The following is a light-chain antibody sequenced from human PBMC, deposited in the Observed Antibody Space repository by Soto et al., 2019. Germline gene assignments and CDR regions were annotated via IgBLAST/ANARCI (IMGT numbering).Light chain of an antibody. CDR1: QRVNSNY. CDR2: GTS. J-gene: IGKJ5*01. CDR3: QQYDDSIT. V-gene: IGKV3-20*01. Sequence: EIVLTQSPDTLSLSPGESATLSCRASQRVNSNYLAWYQQKPGRAPRLLIYGTSSRATGIPDRFSGSGSGTDFALTISRVEPEDFAVFYCQQYDDSITFGQGTRLEIE.